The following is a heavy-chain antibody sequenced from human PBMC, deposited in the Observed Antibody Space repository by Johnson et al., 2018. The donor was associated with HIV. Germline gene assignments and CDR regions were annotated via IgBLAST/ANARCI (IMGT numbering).Heavy chain of an antibody. J-gene: IGHJ3*02. CDR3: ARVPTSSGYHDAFDI. CDR2: ISYDGSNK. Sequence: VQLVESGGGLVQPGGSLRLSCAASGFTFSSYAMHWVRQAPGKGLEWVAVISYDGSNKYYADSVKGRFTISRDNSKNTLYLQMNSLRAEDTAVYYCARVPTSSGYHDAFDIWGQGTMVTVSS. V-gene: IGHV3-30-3*01. D-gene: IGHD3-22*01. CDR1: GFTFSSYA.